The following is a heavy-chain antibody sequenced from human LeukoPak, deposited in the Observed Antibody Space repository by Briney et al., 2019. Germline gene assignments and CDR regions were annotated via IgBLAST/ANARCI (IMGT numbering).Heavy chain of an antibody. CDR3: AKMYYDYVWGSYRQNFDY. CDR1: GFTFSSYA. V-gene: IGHV3-23*01. CDR2: ISGSGGST. Sequence: GGSLGLSCAASGFTFSSYAMSWVRQAPGKGLEWVSAISGSGGSTYYADSVKGRFTISRDNSKNTLYLQMNSLRAEDTAVYYCAKMYYDYVWGSYRQNFDYWGQGTLVTVSS. J-gene: IGHJ4*02. D-gene: IGHD3-16*02.